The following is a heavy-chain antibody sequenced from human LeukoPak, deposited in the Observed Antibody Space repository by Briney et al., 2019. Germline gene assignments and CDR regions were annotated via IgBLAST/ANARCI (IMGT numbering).Heavy chain of an antibody. CDR2: IYSSGNT. CDR3: ARGRFGDAAYCDY. Sequence: SETLSLTCIVSGGSISSYHWSWIRQPPGKGLEWIGYIYSSGNTNYNPSLCSRVTISVDTSKNPFSLKLPLVTAEDPAVCYCARGRFGDAAYCDYWGQGSLVTVSS. V-gene: IGHV4-59*01. D-gene: IGHD3-10*01. CDR1: GGSISSYH. J-gene: IGHJ4*02.